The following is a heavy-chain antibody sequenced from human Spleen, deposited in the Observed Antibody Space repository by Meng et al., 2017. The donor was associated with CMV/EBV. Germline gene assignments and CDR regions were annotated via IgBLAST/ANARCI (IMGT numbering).Heavy chain of an antibody. V-gene: IGHV3-9*01. D-gene: IGHD6-6*01. CDR3: AKGGSSSWYYSFDY. Sequence: SLKISCAASGLVFSAYSMHWVRQTPGKGLEWVSGISWNSGSIGYADSVKGRFTISRDNAKNSLYLQMNSLRAEDTALYYCAKGGSSSWYYSFDYSGQGTLVTVS. CDR2: ISWNSGSI. CDR1: GLVFSAYS. J-gene: IGHJ4*02.